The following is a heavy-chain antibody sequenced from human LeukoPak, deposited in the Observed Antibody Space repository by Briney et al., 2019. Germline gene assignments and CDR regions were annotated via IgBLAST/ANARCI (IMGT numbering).Heavy chain of an antibody. D-gene: IGHD6-13*01. Sequence: GGSLRLSCAASGFTFSSYWMHWVRQAPGKGLVWVSRINTEGSSTSHADSVKGRFTISRDNAKNTVYLQMNSLRAEDTAVYYCGTSTWYGGPCDYWGQGILVTVSS. V-gene: IGHV3-74*01. J-gene: IGHJ4*02. CDR2: INTEGSST. CDR1: GFTFSSYW. CDR3: GTSTWYGGPCDY.